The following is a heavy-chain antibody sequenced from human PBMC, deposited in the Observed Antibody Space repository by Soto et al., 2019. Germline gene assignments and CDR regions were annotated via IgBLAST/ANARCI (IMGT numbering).Heavy chain of an antibody. J-gene: IGHJ4*02. Sequence: QVQLVQSGAEVKKPGASVKVSCKASGYTFTHYGITWVRQAPGQGLEWTGWINADIGHTKSAQKYQGKVTVTIDASTSTADLELRGLRSDVTDVYYCARGDGDTFDVWGQGALVGVSA. CDR2: INADIGHT. D-gene: IGHD2-21*02. CDR1: GYTFTHYG. CDR3: ARGDGDTFDV. V-gene: IGHV1-18*01.